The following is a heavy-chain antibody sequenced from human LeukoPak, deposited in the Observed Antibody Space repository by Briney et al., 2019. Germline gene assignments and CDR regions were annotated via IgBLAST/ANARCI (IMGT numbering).Heavy chain of an antibody. CDR1: GFTFSTYW. J-gene: IGHJ4*02. CDR2: IDSDGSIR. V-gene: IGHV3-74*01. Sequence: GGSLRLSCAASGFTFSTYWMHWVRQAPGKGLVWVSRIDSDGSIRTYADSVKGRFTISRDNVKNTLYLQMNSLRADDTAVYYCAKMVREFYTISYYFDYWGQGTLVTVSS. D-gene: IGHD2-8*01. CDR3: AKMVREFYTISYYFDY.